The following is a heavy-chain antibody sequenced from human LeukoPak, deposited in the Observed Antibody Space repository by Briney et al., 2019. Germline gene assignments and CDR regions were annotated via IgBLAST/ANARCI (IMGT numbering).Heavy chain of an antibody. CDR2: IYYRSKWYA. CDR1: GDSVSVNRAT. J-gene: IGHJ5*02. Sequence: SPTLSLTSAISGDSVSVNRATWNWLRQSPSRGLEWLGRIYYRSKWYADYAVSVRGRITVNPDTSKNQFSLHLNSVTPEDTAVYYCARRLTQYDCFDPWGQGILVTVSS. V-gene: IGHV6-1*01. CDR3: ARRLTQYDCFDP. D-gene: IGHD2-2*01.